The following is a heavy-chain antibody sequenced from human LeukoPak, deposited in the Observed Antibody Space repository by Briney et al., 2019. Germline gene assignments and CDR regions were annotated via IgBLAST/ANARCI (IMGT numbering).Heavy chain of an antibody. J-gene: IGHJ4*02. D-gene: IGHD3-22*01. CDR1: AFSLSIYG. V-gene: IGHV3-48*01. Sequence: GGSLRLSCAPSAFSLSIYGINWVRQAPGKGLEWVSYISSSSSSVYYADSVKGRFTISRDNSKNTLYLQMSSLRAEDTAVYYCAKDRGRYYDSNGYYWGYYFDSWGQGILVTVST. CDR3: AKDRGRYYDSNGYYWGYYFDS. CDR2: ISSSSSSV.